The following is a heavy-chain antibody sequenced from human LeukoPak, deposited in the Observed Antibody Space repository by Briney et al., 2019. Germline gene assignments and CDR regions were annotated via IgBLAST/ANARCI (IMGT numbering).Heavy chain of an antibody. Sequence: PGGSLRLSCEISGINANDYYMSWVRQAPGKGLEWVSLIFPRNKHYRDSIGGRFTISRNDSTGTVTTVHLQMNSLRADEPAVYFCATSDSYHWLLEFWGQGTLVPVSS. CDR2: IFPRNK. CDR1: GINANDYY. V-gene: IGHV3-53*01. CDR3: ATSDSYHWLLEF. J-gene: IGHJ4*02. D-gene: IGHD1-1*01.